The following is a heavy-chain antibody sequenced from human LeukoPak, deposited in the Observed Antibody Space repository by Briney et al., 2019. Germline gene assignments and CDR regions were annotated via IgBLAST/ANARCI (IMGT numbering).Heavy chain of an antibody. J-gene: IGHJ4*02. CDR1: GFTFSTYW. Sequence: GGSLRLSCAASGFTFSTYWMSWVRQAPGKGLEWVAVIKQDGTEKYYVDSVKGRFTISRDNAKNSLYLQMNSLTAEDTAVYYCAKDSKYYGSGSYFDYWGQGTLVTVSS. CDR3: AKDSKYYGSGSYFDY. D-gene: IGHD3-10*01. V-gene: IGHV3-7*03. CDR2: IKQDGTEK.